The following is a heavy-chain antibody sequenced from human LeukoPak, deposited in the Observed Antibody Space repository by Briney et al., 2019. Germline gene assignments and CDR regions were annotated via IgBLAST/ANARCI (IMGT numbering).Heavy chain of an antibody. Sequence: GGSLRLSCEASGFTLSSYAMSWVRQAPGKGLEWVSAISGSGGSTYYADSVKGRFTISRDNSKNTLYLQMNSLRAEDTAVYYCAKDLDTAMVLYFDYWGQGTLVTVSS. D-gene: IGHD5-18*01. CDR1: GFTLSSYA. CDR2: ISGSGGST. CDR3: AKDLDTAMVLYFDY. J-gene: IGHJ4*02. V-gene: IGHV3-23*01.